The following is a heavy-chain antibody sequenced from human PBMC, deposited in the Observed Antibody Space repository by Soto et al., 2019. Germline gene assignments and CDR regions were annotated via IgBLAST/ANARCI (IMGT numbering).Heavy chain of an antibody. Sequence: QVQLVQSGADVRKPGASVKVSCKASGYTFNNYFMHWVRQAPAQGLEWMGVITPSSGSTTYAQRFEGRLTMTVDTSTSTVYMELRGLRSEDTAVYFCARDVGPIWNYVGLAPGAQHWFDPWGQGTLVTVSS. J-gene: IGHJ5*02. CDR3: ARDVGPIWNYVGLAPGAQHWFDP. V-gene: IGHV1-46*02. D-gene: IGHD1-7*01. CDR1: GYTFNNYF. CDR2: ITPSSGST.